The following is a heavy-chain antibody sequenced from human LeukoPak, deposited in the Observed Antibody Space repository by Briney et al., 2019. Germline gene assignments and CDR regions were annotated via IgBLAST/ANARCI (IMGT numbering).Heavy chain of an antibody. Sequence: GGSLRLSCAASGSTFSSYAMSWVRQAPGKGLEWVSAISGSGGSTYYADSVKGRFTISRDNSKNTLYLQMNSLRAEDTAVYYCAKGGATYYYGSGSYYKTPFDYWGQGTLVTVSS. D-gene: IGHD3-10*01. V-gene: IGHV3-23*01. CDR1: GSTFSSYA. J-gene: IGHJ4*02. CDR2: ISGSGGST. CDR3: AKGGATYYYGSGSYYKTPFDY.